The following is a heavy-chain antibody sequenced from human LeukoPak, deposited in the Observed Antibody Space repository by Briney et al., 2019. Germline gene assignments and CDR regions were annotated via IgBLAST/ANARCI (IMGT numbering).Heavy chain of an antibody. Sequence: PGGSLRLSCAASGFTFSSYAMSWVRQAPGKGLEWVAVISYDGSNKYYADSVKGRFTISRDNSKNTLYLQMNSLRAEDTAVYYCAKDSVGGYDYVWGSYRYRTETNKYGMDVWGQGTTVTVSS. CDR3: AKDSVGGYDYVWGSYRYRTETNKYGMDV. V-gene: IGHV3-30*18. J-gene: IGHJ6*02. CDR1: GFTFSSYA. D-gene: IGHD3-16*02. CDR2: ISYDGSNK.